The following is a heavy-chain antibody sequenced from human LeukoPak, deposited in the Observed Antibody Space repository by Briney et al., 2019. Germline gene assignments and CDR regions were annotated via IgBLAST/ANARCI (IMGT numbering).Heavy chain of an antibody. D-gene: IGHD1-7*01. CDR2: ISSSSSTI. CDR1: RFTFSSYS. CDR3: AREGYNWNYLGLEINWFDP. J-gene: IGHJ5*02. V-gene: IGHV3-48*04. Sequence: GGSLRLSCAASRFTFSSYSMNWVRQSPGKGLEWVSHISSSSSTIYYAHSVKGPFTISRDNAQNSLYLQMNSLRAEDTAVYYCAREGYNWNYLGLEINWFDPWGQGTLVTVSS.